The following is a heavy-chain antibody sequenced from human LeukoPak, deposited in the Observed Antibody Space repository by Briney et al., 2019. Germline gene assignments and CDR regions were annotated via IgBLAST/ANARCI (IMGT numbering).Heavy chain of an antibody. CDR2: IYTSGST. J-gene: IGHJ6*02. V-gene: IGHV4-4*07. CDR1: GGSISSYY. Sequence: SATLSLTCTVSGGSISSYYWSWLRPPAGKGLGWIGRIYTSGSTNYNPSLKSRVTMSVDTSKNQFSLKLSSVTAADTAVYYCARDLPRGYSGYDRNYYYYYGMDVWGQGTTVTVSS. CDR3: ARDLPRGYSGYDRNYYYYYGMDV. D-gene: IGHD5-12*01.